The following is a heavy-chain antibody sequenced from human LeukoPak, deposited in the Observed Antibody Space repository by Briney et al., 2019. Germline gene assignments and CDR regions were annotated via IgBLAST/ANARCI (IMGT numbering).Heavy chain of an antibody. J-gene: IGHJ5*02. CDR2: IVVGSGNT. Sequence: EASVKVSCTASGFTFTSSAVQWVRQARGQRLEWIGWIVVGSGNTNYAQKFQERVTITRDMSTSTAYMELSSLRSEDTAVYYCAAANIAVAGSRPFWFDPWGQGTLVTVSS. V-gene: IGHV1-58*01. CDR1: GFTFTSSA. CDR3: AAANIAVAGSRPFWFDP. D-gene: IGHD6-19*01.